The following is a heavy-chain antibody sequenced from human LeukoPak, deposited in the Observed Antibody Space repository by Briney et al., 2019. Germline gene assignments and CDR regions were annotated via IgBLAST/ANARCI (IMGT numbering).Heavy chain of an antibody. D-gene: IGHD6-13*01. CDR3: ARDLEEEGIAAAGI. V-gene: IGHV4-39*07. CDR1: GGSISSSSYY. J-gene: IGHJ4*02. CDR2: IYYSGST. Sequence: SETLSLTCTVSGGSISSSSYYWGWIRQPPGKGLEWIGSIYYSGSTYYNPSLKSRVTISVDTSKNQFSLKLSSVTAADTAVYYCARDLEEEGIAAAGIWGQGTLVTVSS.